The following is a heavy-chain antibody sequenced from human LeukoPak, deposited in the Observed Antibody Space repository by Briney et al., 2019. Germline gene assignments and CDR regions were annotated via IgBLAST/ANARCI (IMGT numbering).Heavy chain of an antibody. CDR1: GYTFTSYG. V-gene: IGHV1-18*01. Sequence: GASVKVSCKASGYTFTSYGISWVRQAPGQGLEWMGWISAYNGNTNYAQKLQGRVTMTTDTSTSTAYMELRSLRSDDTAVYYCARVTGPYSSSWYGRYFDYWGQGTLVTVSS. CDR2: ISAYNGNT. CDR3: ARVTGPYSSSWYGRYFDY. D-gene: IGHD6-13*01. J-gene: IGHJ4*02.